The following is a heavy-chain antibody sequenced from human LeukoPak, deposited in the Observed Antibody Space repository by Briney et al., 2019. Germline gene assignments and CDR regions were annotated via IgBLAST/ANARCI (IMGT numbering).Heavy chain of an antibody. CDR2: IKGNGAYA. V-gene: IGHV3-23*01. J-gene: IGHJ3*01. CDR1: EFTFGSYA. Sequence: GGSLRLSCVGSEFTFGSYAMNWVRLAPGKGLEWVSSIKGNGAYANYADSVRGRFTTSRDNSKNTLYLQMNSLRAEDTAVYYCGRDPNGDYGGAFEFWGRGTLVTVSS. CDR3: GRDPNGDYGGAFEF. D-gene: IGHD4-17*01.